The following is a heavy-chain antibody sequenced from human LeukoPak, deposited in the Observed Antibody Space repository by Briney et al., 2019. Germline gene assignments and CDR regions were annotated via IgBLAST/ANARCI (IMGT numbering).Heavy chain of an antibody. J-gene: IGHJ4*02. D-gene: IGHD6-13*01. V-gene: IGHV1-46*01. CDR2: INPSGGST. CDR3: ARDRQQLFNFDY. CDR1: GYTFTSYY. Sequence: ASVRVSCKASGYTFTSYYMHWVRQAPGQGLEWMGIINPSGGSTSYAQKFQGRVTMTRDMSTSTVYMELSSLGSEDTAVYYCARDRQQLFNFDYWGQGTLVTVSS.